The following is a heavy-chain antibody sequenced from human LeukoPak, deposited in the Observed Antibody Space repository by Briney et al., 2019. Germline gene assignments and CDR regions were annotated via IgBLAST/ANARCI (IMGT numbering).Heavy chain of an antibody. CDR2: NSGST. D-gene: IGHD6-19*01. CDR1: GGSLRSHY. Sequence: SETLSLTCTLSGGSLRSHYWSWIRQPPGKALERLGHNSGSTTYSPSLKSRLTISVDTSRNQFSLSLISVTAADTAVYYCARGGQLAVPDPFDSWGQGTLVTVSS. CDR3: ARGGQLAVPDPFDS. V-gene: IGHV4-59*11. J-gene: IGHJ4*02.